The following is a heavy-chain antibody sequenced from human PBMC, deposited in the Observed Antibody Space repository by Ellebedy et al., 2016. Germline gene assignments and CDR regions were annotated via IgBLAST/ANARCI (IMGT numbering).Heavy chain of an antibody. CDR1: RGTFSSYA. CDR2: IIPIFGTA. CDR3: ARALVIVATVDWFDP. D-gene: IGHD5-12*01. V-gene: IGHV1-69*13. Sequence: SVKVSXKASRGTFSSYAISWVRQAPGQGLEWMGGIIPIFGTANYAQKFQGRVTITADESTSTAYMELSSLRSEDTAVYYCARALVIVATVDWFDPWGQGTLVTVSS. J-gene: IGHJ5*02.